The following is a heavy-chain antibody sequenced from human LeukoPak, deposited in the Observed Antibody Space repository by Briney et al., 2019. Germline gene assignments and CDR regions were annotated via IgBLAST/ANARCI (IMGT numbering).Heavy chain of an antibody. D-gene: IGHD3/OR15-3a*01. CDR3: ARVAFGLYVMDV. Sequence: SGGSLRLSCASSGFTFSSYWMSWVRQAPGKGLEWVANIKQDGSEKYYVDSVKGRFTISRGNAKNSLYLQMISLRAEDTAVYYCARVAFGLYVMDVWGQGTTVTVSS. V-gene: IGHV3-7*01. J-gene: IGHJ6*02. CDR1: GFTFSSYW. CDR2: IKQDGSEK.